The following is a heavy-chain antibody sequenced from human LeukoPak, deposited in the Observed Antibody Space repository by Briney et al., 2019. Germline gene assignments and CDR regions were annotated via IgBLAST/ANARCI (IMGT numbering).Heavy chain of an antibody. J-gene: IGHJ5*02. V-gene: IGHV3-21*01. CDR3: ARTYSVTIFGVDVNWFDP. CDR1: GFTFSSYS. D-gene: IGHD3-3*01. Sequence: KTGGSLRLSCSASGFTFSSYSMNWVRQAPGKGLEWVSSITRSSSYIYYADSVKGRFTIPRDNAKNSLSLQMRSLRAEDTAVYYCARTYSVTIFGVDVNWFDPWGQGTLVTVSS. CDR2: ITRSSSYI.